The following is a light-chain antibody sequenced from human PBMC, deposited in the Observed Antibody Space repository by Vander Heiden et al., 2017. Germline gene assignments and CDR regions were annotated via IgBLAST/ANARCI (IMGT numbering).Light chain of an antibody. V-gene: IGKV3-11*01. CDR3: QQRSNWRIT. Sequence: EIVLTQSPPTLSLSPGERATLSCRASQSVSSYLAWYQQKPGQAPRLLIYDASNRATGIPARFSGSGSGTDFTLTISSLEPEDFAVYYCQQRSNWRITFGQGTRVXIK. CDR1: QSVSSY. CDR2: DAS. J-gene: IGKJ5*01.